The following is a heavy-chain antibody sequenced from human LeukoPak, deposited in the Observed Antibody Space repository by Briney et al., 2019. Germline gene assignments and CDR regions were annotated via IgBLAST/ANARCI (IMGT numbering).Heavy chain of an antibody. Sequence: LRLSCAASGFTFSDYYMSWIRQPPGKGLEWIGYIYHSGTSNYNPSLSSRVTISVDTSKNEVSLKLSSVSAADTAVYFCARRMSTSGGSWFDPWGQGILVTVAS. V-gene: IGHV4-59*08. CDR2: IYHSGTS. D-gene: IGHD2-15*01. CDR1: GFTFSDYY. J-gene: IGHJ5*02. CDR3: ARRMSTSGGSWFDP.